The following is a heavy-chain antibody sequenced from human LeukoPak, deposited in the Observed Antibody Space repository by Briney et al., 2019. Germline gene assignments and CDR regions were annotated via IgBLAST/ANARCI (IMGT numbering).Heavy chain of an antibody. CDR2: IYYSGST. CDR3: ARQKYSSTDNWFDP. V-gene: IGHV4-31*03. Sequence: SQTLSLTCTVSGGSISSGGYYWSWIRQHPGKGLEWIGYIYYSGSTYYNPPLKSRVTISVDTSKNQFSLKLSSVTAADTAVYYCARQKYSSTDNWFDPWGQGTLVTVSS. J-gene: IGHJ5*02. D-gene: IGHD6-13*01. CDR1: GGSISSGGYY.